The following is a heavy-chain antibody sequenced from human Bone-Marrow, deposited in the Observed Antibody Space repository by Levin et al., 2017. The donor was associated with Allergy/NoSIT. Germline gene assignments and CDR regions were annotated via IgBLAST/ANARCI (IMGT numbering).Heavy chain of an antibody. J-gene: IGHJ4*02. Sequence: GGSLRLSCAASGSTFSSYGMHWVRQAPGKGLEWVAAISYDGSNKNYADSVKGRFTIPRDISKNTLYLQMNRLRAEDTAVYYCAKGDCGGDCYIPGLIDYWGQGTLVTVSS. CDR2: ISYDGSNK. CDR1: GSTFSSYG. CDR3: AKGDCGGDCYIPGLIDY. D-gene: IGHD2-21*02. V-gene: IGHV3-30*18.